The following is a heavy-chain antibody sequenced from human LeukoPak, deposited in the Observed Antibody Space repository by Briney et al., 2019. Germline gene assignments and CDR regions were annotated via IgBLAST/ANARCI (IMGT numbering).Heavy chain of an antibody. CDR2: ISSNGGST. Sequence: PGGSLRLSCAASGFTFSSYAMHWVRQAPGKGLEYVSAISSNGGSTYYANSVKGRFTISRDNSKNTLYPQMGSLRAEDMAVYYCASGGRYFDWLLPYYFDYWGQGTLVTVSS. J-gene: IGHJ4*02. V-gene: IGHV3-64*01. D-gene: IGHD3-9*01. CDR1: GFTFSSYA. CDR3: ASGGRYFDWLLPYYFDY.